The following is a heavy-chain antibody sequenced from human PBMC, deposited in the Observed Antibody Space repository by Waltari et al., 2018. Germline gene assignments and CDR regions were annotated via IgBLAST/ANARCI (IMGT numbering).Heavy chain of an antibody. Sequence: EVQLLESGGGLVQPGGSLRLSCAASGFTFSSYAMSWVRQAPGKGLEWVSVIYSGGSTYYADSVKGRFTISRDKSKNTLYLQMNSLRAEDTAVYYCAKEIAAAGYMDVWGKGTTVTVSS. V-gene: IGHV3-23*03. CDR2: IYSGGST. J-gene: IGHJ6*03. CDR1: GFTFSSYA. CDR3: AKEIAAAGYMDV. D-gene: IGHD6-13*01.